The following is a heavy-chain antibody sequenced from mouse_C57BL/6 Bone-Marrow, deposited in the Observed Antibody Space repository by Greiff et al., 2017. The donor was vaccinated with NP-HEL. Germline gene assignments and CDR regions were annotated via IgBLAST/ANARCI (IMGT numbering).Heavy chain of an antibody. CDR3: TTRYYYGSSFAY. Sequence: EVQLQQSGAELVRPGASVKLSCTASGFNIKDDYMHWVKQRPEQGLEWIGWIDPENGDTEYASKFQGKATITADTSSNTAYLQLSSLTSEDTAVYYGTTRYYYGSSFAYWGQGTLVTVSA. V-gene: IGHV14-4*01. J-gene: IGHJ3*01. CDR1: GFNIKDDY. D-gene: IGHD1-1*01. CDR2: IDPENGDT.